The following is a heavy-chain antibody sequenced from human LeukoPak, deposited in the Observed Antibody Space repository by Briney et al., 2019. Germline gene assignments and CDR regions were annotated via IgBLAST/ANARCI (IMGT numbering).Heavy chain of an antibody. Sequence: PSETLSLTCAVYGGSFSGYYWSWIRQPPGKGLEWIGEINHSGSTNYNPSLKSRVTISVDTSKNQFSLKLSSVTAADTAVYYCARVIITLGMDVWGQGTTVTVSS. V-gene: IGHV4-34*01. D-gene: IGHD3-10*01. CDR3: ARVIITLGMDV. CDR1: GGSFSGYY. J-gene: IGHJ6*02. CDR2: INHSGST.